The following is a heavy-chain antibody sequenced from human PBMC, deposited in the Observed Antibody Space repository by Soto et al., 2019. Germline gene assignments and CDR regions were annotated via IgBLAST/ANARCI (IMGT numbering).Heavy chain of an antibody. V-gene: IGHV1-69*12. D-gene: IGHD3-3*01. CDR1: GGTFSSYA. CDR2: IIPIFGTA. CDR3: ARDTHDFWSGSYYYYGMDV. J-gene: IGHJ6*02. Sequence: QVQLVQSGAEVKKPGSSVKVSCKASGGTFSSYAISWVRQAPGQGLEWMGGIIPIFGTANYAQKFQGRVTITADESTSTAYMELSSLRSEDTAVYYCARDTHDFWSGSYYYYGMDVWGQGTTVTVSS.